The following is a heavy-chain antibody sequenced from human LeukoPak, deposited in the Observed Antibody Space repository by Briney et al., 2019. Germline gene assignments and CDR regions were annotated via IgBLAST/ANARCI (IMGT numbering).Heavy chain of an antibody. J-gene: IGHJ4*02. CDR1: GFTFNDYR. Sequence: GRSLRHSCAASGFTFNDYRMHWVRQAPGKGLEWVAVISYDGSNKYYADSVKGRFTISRDNSKNTLYLQMDSLRVEDTAVYYCASERGYWGQGTLVTVSS. CDR3: ASERGY. V-gene: IGHV3-30-3*01. CDR2: ISYDGSNK.